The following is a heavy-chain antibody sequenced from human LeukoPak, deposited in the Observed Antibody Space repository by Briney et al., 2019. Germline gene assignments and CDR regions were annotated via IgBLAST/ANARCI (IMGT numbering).Heavy chain of an antibody. V-gene: IGHV3-21*01. Sequence: GGSLRLSCAASGFSFNSYIMNWVRQAPGKGLEWVSSISSSSTYIYYAHSVRGRFTISRDNAKNSLYLQMNSLRAEDTAVYYCAREPGGYYYDSSGYYDNWGQGTLVTVSS. D-gene: IGHD3-22*01. CDR3: AREPGGYYYDSSGYYDN. CDR1: GFSFNSYI. CDR2: ISSSSTYI. J-gene: IGHJ4*02.